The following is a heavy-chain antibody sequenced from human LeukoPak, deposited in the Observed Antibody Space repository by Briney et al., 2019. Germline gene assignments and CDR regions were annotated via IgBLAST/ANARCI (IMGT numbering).Heavy chain of an antibody. CDR2: ISKSDSTI. V-gene: IGHV3-48*03. Sequence: GGSLRLSCVASGFTFSSYEMNWVRQAPGKGLEWVAYISKSDSTIYYADSVKGPFTISRDNAKNSPYLQMNTLRADDTAVYCCARGLKGYGSGSYYIGHSLDYWGQGTLVTVSS. D-gene: IGHD3-10*01. CDR1: GFTFSSYE. CDR3: ARGLKGYGSGSYYIGHSLDY. J-gene: IGHJ4*02.